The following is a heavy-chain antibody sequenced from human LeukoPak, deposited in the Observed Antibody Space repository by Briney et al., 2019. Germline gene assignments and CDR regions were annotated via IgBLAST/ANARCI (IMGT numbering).Heavy chain of an antibody. Sequence: SQTLSLTCAISGDSVSSNSGALNWIRQSPSRGLEWMGRTYYRSKWYNDYAVSVKSRITINPDTSKNQFSLQLNSVTPEDTAVYYCASSYYAGNSLDDWGQGTLVTVSS. CDR2: TYYRSKWYN. V-gene: IGHV6-1*01. D-gene: IGHD4-23*01. CDR3: ASSYYAGNSLDD. CDR1: GDSVSSNSGA. J-gene: IGHJ4*02.